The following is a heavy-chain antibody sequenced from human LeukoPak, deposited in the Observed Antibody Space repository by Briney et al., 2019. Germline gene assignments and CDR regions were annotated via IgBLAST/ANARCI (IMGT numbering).Heavy chain of an antibody. J-gene: IGHJ5*02. D-gene: IGHD4-17*01. CDR1: GGTFSSYS. Sequence: SVKVSCKASGGTFSSYSISWVRQAPGQGLEWMGGIIPIFDTADYAQKFQGRVTITADESTSTAYMELSSLRSEDTAVYYCARVSPSGYGDYVWFDPWGQGTLVTVSS. CDR3: ARVSPSGYGDYVWFDP. V-gene: IGHV1-69*13. CDR2: IIPIFDTA.